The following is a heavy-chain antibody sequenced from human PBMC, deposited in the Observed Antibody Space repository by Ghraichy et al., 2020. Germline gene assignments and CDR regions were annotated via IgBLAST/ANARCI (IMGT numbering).Heavy chain of an antibody. J-gene: IGHJ1*01. Sequence: SETLSLTCAVYGGSFSGYYWSWIRQPPGKGLEWIGEINHSGSTNYNPSLKSRVTISVDTSKNQFSLKLSSVTAADTAVYYCARGRREHSSSWHTPRPAWEYFQHWGQGTLVTVSS. CDR2: INHSGST. CDR3: ARGRREHSSSWHTPRPAWEYFQH. D-gene: IGHD6-13*01. CDR1: GGSFSGYY. V-gene: IGHV4-34*01.